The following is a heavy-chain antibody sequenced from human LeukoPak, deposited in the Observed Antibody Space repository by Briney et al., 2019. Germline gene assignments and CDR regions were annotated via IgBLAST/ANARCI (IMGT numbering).Heavy chain of an antibody. J-gene: IGHJ4*02. CDR3: ARSDIVVVPAADY. CDR1: GYTFTSYG. D-gene: IGHD2-2*01. Sequence: ASVKVSRKASGYTFTSYGITWVRPAPGQGLEWMGWISAYNGNTNYAQKLQGRVTMTTDTSTSTAYMELRSLRSDDTAVYYCARSDIVVVPAADYWGQGTLVTVSS. CDR2: ISAYNGNT. V-gene: IGHV1-18*04.